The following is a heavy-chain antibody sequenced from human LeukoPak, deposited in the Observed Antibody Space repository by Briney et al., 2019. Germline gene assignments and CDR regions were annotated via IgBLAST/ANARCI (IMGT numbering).Heavy chain of an antibody. D-gene: IGHD5/OR15-5a*01. Sequence: SETLSLTCTVSGGSISSYYWSWIRQPPGKGLEWIGYIYYSGSTNYNPSLKSRVTISVDTSKNQFSLKLSSVTAADTAVYYCARVYVFYYYMDVWGKGTTVTDSS. CDR2: IYYSGST. CDR3: ARVYVFYYYMDV. J-gene: IGHJ6*03. V-gene: IGHV4-59*12. CDR1: GGSISSYY.